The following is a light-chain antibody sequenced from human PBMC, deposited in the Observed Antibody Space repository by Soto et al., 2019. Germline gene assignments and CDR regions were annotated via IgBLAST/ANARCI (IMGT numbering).Light chain of an antibody. CDR3: QQYYSAPPT. V-gene: IGKV4-1*01. CDR1: QSVLYSSNNKNY. J-gene: IGKJ1*01. CDR2: WAS. Sequence: DIVMTQSPDSLAMTLGERATINCKSSQSVLYSSNNKNYLAWFQQKPGQPPKLLIYWASTRESGVPDRFSGSGSGTDFTLTISRLQAEDVAVYYCQQYYSAPPTFGQGTKVDI.